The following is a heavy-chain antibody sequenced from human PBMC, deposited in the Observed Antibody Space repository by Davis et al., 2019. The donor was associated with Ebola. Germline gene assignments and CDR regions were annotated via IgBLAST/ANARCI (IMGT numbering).Heavy chain of an antibody. D-gene: IGHD3-22*01. CDR2: ISYDGSNK. CDR3: ARRQNYYDSSGYYYAFDI. J-gene: IGHJ3*02. V-gene: IGHV3-30-3*01. CDR1: GFTFSSYA. Sequence: GESLKISCAASGFTFSSYAMHWVRQAPGKGLEWVAVISYDGSNKYYADSVKGRFTISRDNSKNTLYLQMNSLRAEDTAVYYCARRQNYYDSSGYYYAFDIWGQGTMVTVPS.